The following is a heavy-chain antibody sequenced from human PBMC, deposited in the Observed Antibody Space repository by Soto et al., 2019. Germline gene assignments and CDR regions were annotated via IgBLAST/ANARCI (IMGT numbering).Heavy chain of an antibody. V-gene: IGHV3-21*01. D-gene: IGHD3-10*01. Sequence: EVQLVESGGGLVKPGGSLRLSCAASGFTFSTYSMNWVRQAPGKGLEWASSISSSSSYIYYEDSVKGRFTVSRDNAKNSLYLQMNSLRAEDTAVYYCARDPRPNYGSGSYYSYYYYYYMDVWGKGTTVTVSS. CDR3: ARDPRPNYGSGSYYSYYYYYYMDV. CDR2: ISSSSSYI. CDR1: GFTFSTYS. J-gene: IGHJ6*03.